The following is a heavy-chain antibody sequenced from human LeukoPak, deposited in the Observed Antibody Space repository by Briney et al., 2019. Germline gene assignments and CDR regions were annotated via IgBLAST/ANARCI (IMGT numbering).Heavy chain of an antibody. CDR1: GDSITPWY. CDR3: VRQTWLLDY. CDR2: VHYTGST. D-gene: IGHD3-9*01. J-gene: IGHJ4*02. Sequence: TSETLSLTCIVSGDSITPWYWSWVRQPPGQGLEWIGHVHYTGSTTYNPSLKGRVTISVDTSKNQFSLRMRSVTAADTAMYYCVRQTWLLDYWGQGILVTVPS. V-gene: IGHV4-59*08.